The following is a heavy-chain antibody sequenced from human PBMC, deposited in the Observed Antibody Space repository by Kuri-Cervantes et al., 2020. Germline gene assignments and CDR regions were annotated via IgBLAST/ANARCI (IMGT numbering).Heavy chain of an antibody. V-gene: IGHV1-24*01. Sequence: ASVKVSCKVSGYTLTELSMHWVRQAPGKGLEWMGGFDPEDGETIYAQEFQGRVTMTEDTSTDTAYMELSSLRSEDTAVYYCATGRITMVRGTMIYWGQGTLVTVSS. CDR1: GYTLTELS. J-gene: IGHJ4*02. CDR2: FDPEDGET. D-gene: IGHD3-10*01. CDR3: ATGRITMVRGTMIY.